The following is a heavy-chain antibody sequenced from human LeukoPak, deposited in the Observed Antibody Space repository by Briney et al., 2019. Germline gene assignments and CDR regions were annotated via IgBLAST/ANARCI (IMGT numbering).Heavy chain of an antibody. CDR2: IYYSGST. V-gene: IGHV4-39*01. CDR1: GGSISSSSYY. Sequence: KSSETLSLTCTVSGGSISSSSYYWGWIRQPPGKGLEWIGSIYYSGSTYYNPSLKSRVTISVDTSKNQFSLKLSSVTAADTAVYYCARHGGVLGMATIKAIDYWGQGTLVTVSS. J-gene: IGHJ4*02. D-gene: IGHD5-24*01. CDR3: ARHGGVLGMATIKAIDY.